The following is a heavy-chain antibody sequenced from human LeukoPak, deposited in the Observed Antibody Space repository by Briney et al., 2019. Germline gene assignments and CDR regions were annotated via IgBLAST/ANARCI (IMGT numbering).Heavy chain of an antibody. D-gene: IGHD3-9*01. CDR3: ARVSTILRPI. Sequence: PSETLSLTCTVSGGSISTTGSYWGWIRQPPGKGLEWIANIFYSGNTYYNSSLKSRLTISLETSKNQFSLNLRSVTAADTAVYYCARVSTILRPIWGQGTLVTVSS. J-gene: IGHJ4*02. CDR2: IFYSGNT. CDR1: GGSISTTGSY. V-gene: IGHV4-39*01.